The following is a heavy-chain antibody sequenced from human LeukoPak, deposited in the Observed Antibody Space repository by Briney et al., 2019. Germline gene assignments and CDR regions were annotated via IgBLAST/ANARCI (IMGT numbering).Heavy chain of an antibody. CDR3: ARDGQIYCGGDCYSGY. J-gene: IGHJ4*02. D-gene: IGHD2-21*02. V-gene: IGHV3-33*01. CDR1: GFTFSSYG. CDR2: IWYDGSNK. Sequence: GGSLRLSCAASGFTFSSYGMHWVRQAQGKGLEWVAVIWYDGSNKYYADSVKGRFTISRDNSKNTLYLQMNSLRAEDTAVYYCARDGQIYCGGDCYSGYWGQGTLVTVSS.